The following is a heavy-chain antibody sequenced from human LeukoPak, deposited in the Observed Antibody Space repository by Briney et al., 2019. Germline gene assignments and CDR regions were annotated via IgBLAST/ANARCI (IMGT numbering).Heavy chain of an antibody. V-gene: IGHV4-4*02. J-gene: IGHJ4*02. D-gene: IGHD1-26*01. CDR1: GGSIGSYSW. CDR2: IHHNGRT. Sequence: SETLSLTCAVSGGSIGSYSWWNWFRQPPGKGLEWIGEIHHNGRTNYNPSLKSRVTMSVDKSKNQLSVELTSVTAADTAVYYWARGGNYIFHYGGQEPLVTVSS. CDR3: ARGGNYIFHY.